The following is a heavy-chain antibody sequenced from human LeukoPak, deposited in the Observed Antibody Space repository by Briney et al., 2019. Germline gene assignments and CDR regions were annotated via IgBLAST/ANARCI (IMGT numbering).Heavy chain of an antibody. CDR1: GFTFSSYE. J-gene: IGHJ4*02. CDR3: ARDPDPNFDY. CDR2: ISSSGSTI. Sequence: GGSLRPSCAASGFTFSSYEMNWVRQAPGKGLEWVSYISSSGSTIYYADSVKGRFTISRDNSKNTLYLQMNSLRAEDTAVYYCARDPDPNFDYWGQGTLVTVSS. V-gene: IGHV3-48*03. D-gene: IGHD1-14*01.